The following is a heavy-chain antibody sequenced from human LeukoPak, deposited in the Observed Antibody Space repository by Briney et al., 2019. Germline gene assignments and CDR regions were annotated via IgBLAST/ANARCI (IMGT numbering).Heavy chain of an antibody. CDR3: ARAGFDILTGYYDY. V-gene: IGHV3-48*03. CDR1: GFTFSSYE. CDR2: ISSSGSTI. D-gene: IGHD3-9*01. Sequence: GGSLRLSCAASGFTFSSYEMNWVRQAPGKGLEWVSYISSSGSTIYYADSVKGRFTISRDNAKNSLYLQMNSPRAEDTAVYYCARAGFDILTGYYDYWGQGTLVTVSS. J-gene: IGHJ4*02.